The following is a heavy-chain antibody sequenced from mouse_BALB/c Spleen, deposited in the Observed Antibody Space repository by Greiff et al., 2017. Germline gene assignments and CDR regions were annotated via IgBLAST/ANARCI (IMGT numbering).Heavy chain of an antibody. J-gene: IGHJ3*01. Sequence: EVKVVESGGGLVQPGGSLRLSCATSGFTFTDYYMSWVRQPPGKALEWLGFIRNKANGYTTEYSASVKGRFTISRDNSQSILYLQMNTLRAEDSATYYCARDEDYDGPWFADWGQGTLVTVSA. D-gene: IGHD2-4*01. CDR1: GFTFTDYY. CDR2: IRNKANGYTT. V-gene: IGHV7-3*02. CDR3: ARDEDYDGPWFAD.